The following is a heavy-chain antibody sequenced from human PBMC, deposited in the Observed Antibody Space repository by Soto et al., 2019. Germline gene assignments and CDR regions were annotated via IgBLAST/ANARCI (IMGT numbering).Heavy chain of an antibody. D-gene: IGHD2-21*02. V-gene: IGHV1-46*01. CDR1: GYTXSSYY. CDR2: INPSGGST. Sequence: SXKVSFVASGYTXSSYYRHLVRQAPGQGLEWMGIINPSGGSTSYAQKFKGRVTMTRDTSTSTVYMELSSLRSEDTAVYYCAGDRGPGGDETGLHGMDVWGQATTVTVSS. J-gene: IGHJ6*02. CDR3: AGDRGPGGDETGLHGMDV.